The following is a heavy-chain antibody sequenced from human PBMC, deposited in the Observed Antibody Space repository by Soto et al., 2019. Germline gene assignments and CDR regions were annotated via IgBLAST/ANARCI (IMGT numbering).Heavy chain of an antibody. J-gene: IGHJ4*02. Sequence: ASVKVSCKASGYTFTSFAMHWVRQAPGQRLEWMGWINAGNGNTKYSQNFQGRVTITRDTSATTAYMELSSLRSEDTAVYYCASNSYGYTFYDYWGQGTLVTVSS. CDR2: INAGNGNT. CDR3: ASNSYGYTFYDY. V-gene: IGHV1-3*01. D-gene: IGHD5-18*01. CDR1: GYTFTSFA.